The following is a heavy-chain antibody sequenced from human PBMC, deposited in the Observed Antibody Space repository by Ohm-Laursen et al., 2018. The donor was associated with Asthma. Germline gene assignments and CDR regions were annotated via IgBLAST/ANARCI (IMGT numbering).Heavy chain of an antibody. D-gene: IGHD6-19*01. CDR3: ARDAGSGWSGDFDY. V-gene: IGHV1-46*01. J-gene: IGHJ4*02. CDR1: GYTFTSYY. CDR2: INPSDSNT. Sequence: ASVKVSCKASGYTFTSYYMHWVRQAPGQGLEWMGRINPSDSNTINAQKFQGRVTMTSDASTSTAYMELRSLRSDDTAVYYCARDAGSGWSGDFDYWGQGTLVTVSS.